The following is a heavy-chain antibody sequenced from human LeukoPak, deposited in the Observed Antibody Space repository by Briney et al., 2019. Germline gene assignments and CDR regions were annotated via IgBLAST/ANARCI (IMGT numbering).Heavy chain of an antibody. Sequence: GESLILSCATSGFTFSSYSISWVRQAPGKGLEWVSSISSSSSYIYYADSVKGRFTISRDNSKNTLYLQINSLRAEDTAVYYCARDGTFEDSSGLGAFDIWGQGTMVTVSS. CDR2: ISSSSSYI. CDR1: GFTFSSYS. D-gene: IGHD3-22*01. J-gene: IGHJ3*02. V-gene: IGHV3-21*04. CDR3: ARDGTFEDSSGLGAFDI.